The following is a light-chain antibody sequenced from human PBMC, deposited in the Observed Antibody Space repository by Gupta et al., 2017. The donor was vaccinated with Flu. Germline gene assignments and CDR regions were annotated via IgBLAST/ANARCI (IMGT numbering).Light chain of an antibody. J-gene: IGLJ3*02. Sequence: QSGLSPHASLTGSPGPSIPPPCTGTSLYIGTYNYVSWYQQHPGKAPQLMIYEVTKRPSGVSDRFSGSKFGNTASLTISGLQGEDEAHYYCTSFTTSSTWVFGVGTKMTVL. CDR3: TSFTTSSTWV. CDR1: SLYIGTYNY. CDR2: EVT. V-gene: IGLV2-14*03.